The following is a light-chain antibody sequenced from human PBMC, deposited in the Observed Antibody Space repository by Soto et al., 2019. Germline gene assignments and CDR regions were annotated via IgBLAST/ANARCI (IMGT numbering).Light chain of an antibody. CDR1: SSDIGGYDY. CDR3: SSFTSSSTLVM. CDR2: AVT. V-gene: IGLV2-14*03. Sequence: QSALTQPASVSGSPGQSITISCTGTSSDIGGYDYVPWYQHHPGKAPTLLIYAVTNRPSGVSNRFSGSKSGNTASLAISGLQAEDEADYYCSSFTSSSTLVMFGGGTKVTVL. J-gene: IGLJ3*02.